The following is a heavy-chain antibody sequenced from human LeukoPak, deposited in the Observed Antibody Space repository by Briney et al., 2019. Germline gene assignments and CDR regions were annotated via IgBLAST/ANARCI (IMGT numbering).Heavy chain of an antibody. J-gene: IGHJ5*02. CDR1: GYTFTGYY. Sequence: ASVKVSCKASGYTFTGYYMHWVRQAPGQGLEWMGWMNPNSGNTGYAQKFQGRVTITRNTSISTAYMELSSLRSEDTAVYYCARATGYSSSTFDPWGQGTLVTVSS. V-gene: IGHV1-8*03. CDR3: ARATGYSSSTFDP. D-gene: IGHD6-6*01. CDR2: MNPNSGNT.